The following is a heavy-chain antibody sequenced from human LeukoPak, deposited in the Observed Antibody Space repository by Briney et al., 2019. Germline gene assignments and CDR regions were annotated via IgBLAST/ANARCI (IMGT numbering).Heavy chain of an antibody. V-gene: IGHV3-66*01. CDR3: ALGLVTDY. CDR1: GFTFSTYA. CDR2: IYSGGST. D-gene: IGHD3-9*01. J-gene: IGHJ4*02. Sequence: AGSLRLSCVASGFTFSTYAMNWVRQAPGKGLEWVSVIYSGGSTYYADSVKGRFTISRDNSKNTLYLQMNSLRVEDTAVYYCALGLVTDYWGQGTLVTVSS.